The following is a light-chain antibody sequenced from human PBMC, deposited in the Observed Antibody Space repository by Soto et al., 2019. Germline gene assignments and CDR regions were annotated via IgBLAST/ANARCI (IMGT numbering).Light chain of an antibody. J-gene: IGKJ5*01. Sequence: KVTHSVAAVSASEGDSAPLACRARQSISSYLAWYQQKPGKAPNLLIYKASNLASGVPSRFTGGGSGTDFTLTINSLQPDDSATYFCQQYNSYSITFGQGTLLEIK. V-gene: IGKV1-5*03. CDR1: QSISSY. CDR2: KAS. CDR3: QQYNSYSIT.